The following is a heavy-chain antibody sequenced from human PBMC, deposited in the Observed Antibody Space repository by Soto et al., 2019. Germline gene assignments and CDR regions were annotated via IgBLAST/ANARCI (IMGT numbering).Heavy chain of an antibody. CDR2: ISGSSSYT. V-gene: IGHV3-11*06. CDR3: ARDLSYYSSGTQHHGWFDP. J-gene: IGHJ5*02. D-gene: IGHD3-10*01. CDR1: GFTFSDSY. Sequence: GVSLRLSCVASGFTFSDSYMSWIRQAPGKGLEWISYISGSSSYTNYADSVKGRFTISRDNSEKSLFLQMTSLTVEDSAVYFCARDLSYYSSGTQHHGWFDPWGQGTTVTVSS.